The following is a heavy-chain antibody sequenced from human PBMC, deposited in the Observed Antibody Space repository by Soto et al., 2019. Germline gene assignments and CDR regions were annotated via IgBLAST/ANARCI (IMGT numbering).Heavy chain of an antibody. V-gene: IGHV1-69*01. CDR2: IIPMSGIG. CDR3: VRDGSIAAAGSNYYYGMDV. Sequence: QVQLVQSGAEVKKPGSSVKVSCKASGGTFSSSAISWVRQAPGQGLEWMGGIIPMSGIGKYAQKFQGRVTITADDSTSTVYMELNRLRSEDTAVYYCVRDGSIAAAGSNYYYGMDVWGQGPTVTVSS. D-gene: IGHD6-13*01. CDR1: GGTFSSSA. J-gene: IGHJ6*02.